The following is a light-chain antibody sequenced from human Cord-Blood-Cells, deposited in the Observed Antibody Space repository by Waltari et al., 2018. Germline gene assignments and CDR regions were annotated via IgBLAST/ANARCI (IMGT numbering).Light chain of an antibody. CDR1: SSDVGRYNL. Sequence: QSALTQPASVSGSPGQSITISCTGTSSDVGRYNLVSWYQQHPGKAPKLMIYEGSKRPSGVSNCFPGSKSGNTASLTVSGLQAEEEADYYCCSYAGSSTWVFGGGTKLTVL. V-gene: IGLV2-23*01. CDR3: CSYAGSSTWV. J-gene: IGLJ3*02. CDR2: EGS.